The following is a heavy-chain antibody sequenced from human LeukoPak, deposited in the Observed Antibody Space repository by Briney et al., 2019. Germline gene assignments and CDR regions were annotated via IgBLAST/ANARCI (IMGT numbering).Heavy chain of an antibody. D-gene: IGHD6-13*01. CDR3: ARDGGAAAGHDFDY. CDR1: GYTFTGYY. J-gene: IGHJ4*02. V-gene: IGHV1-2*02. CDR2: INPNSGGT. Sequence: ASVKVSCKASGYTFTGYYMHWVRQAPGQGLEWMGWINPNSGGTNYAQKFQGRVTMTRDTSISTAYMELSRLRSDDTAVYYCARDGGAAAGHDFDYWGQGTLVTVSS.